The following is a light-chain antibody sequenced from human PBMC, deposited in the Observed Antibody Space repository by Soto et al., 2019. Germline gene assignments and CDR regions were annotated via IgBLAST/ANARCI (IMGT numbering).Light chain of an antibody. CDR3: QQYVRSPWA. V-gene: IGKV3-20*01. CDR2: GAS. CDR1: QIVSSTY. Sequence: IGSTHSPCTVALAPAGRATLSCRASQIVSSTYLAWFQQKAGQAPRLLIYGASSRATGIPDRFSGSGSGTDFTLTISRLEPEDFAVYYCQQYVRSPWAFGQGTKVDIK. J-gene: IGKJ1*01.